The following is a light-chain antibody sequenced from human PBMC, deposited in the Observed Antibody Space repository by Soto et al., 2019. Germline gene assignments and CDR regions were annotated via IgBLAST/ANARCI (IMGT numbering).Light chain of an antibody. CDR2: AAS. Sequence: DIQMTQSPSSLSASVGDRVTITCRTSQSISSYLNWYQQKPGKVPKLLIYAASILQSGVPSRFSGSGSGTDFTLTISSLQPEDVATYYCQQSYSTLLSCGGGTKVEIK. J-gene: IGKJ4*01. CDR3: QQSYSTLLS. V-gene: IGKV1-39*01. CDR1: QSISSY.